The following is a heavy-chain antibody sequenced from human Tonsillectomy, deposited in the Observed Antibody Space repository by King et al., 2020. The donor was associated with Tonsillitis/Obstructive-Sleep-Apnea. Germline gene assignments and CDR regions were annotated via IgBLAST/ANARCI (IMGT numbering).Heavy chain of an antibody. CDR2: ISVSGGST. J-gene: IGHJ4*02. V-gene: IGHV3-23*04. CDR1: GFTFSSYA. Sequence: VQLVESGGGLVQRGGSLRLSCAASGFTFSSYAMSWVRQAPGTGLEWVSGISVSGGSTYYADSLQGRFTISRDNSKNMLYLQRNSLRAEDTALYYCTKDFKGMGRSYYSDYGGQGTLVAVAS. CDR3: TKDFKGMGRSYYSDY. D-gene: IGHD1-26*01.